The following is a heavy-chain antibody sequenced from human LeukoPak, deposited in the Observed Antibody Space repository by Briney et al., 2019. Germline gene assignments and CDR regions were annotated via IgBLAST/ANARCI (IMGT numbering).Heavy chain of an antibody. CDR2: INGRGSTI. D-gene: IGHD4/OR15-4a*01. V-gene: IGHV3-48*03. J-gene: IGHJ4*02. CDR1: GFTFSSYE. CDR3: VGSANLAN. Sequence: PGGSLRLSCAASGFTFSSYEMNWVRQAPGKGLEWISYINGRGSTINYADSVKGRFTISRDNAKNSLYLQMHSLRVEDTAVYYCVGSANLANWGQGTLVTVSS.